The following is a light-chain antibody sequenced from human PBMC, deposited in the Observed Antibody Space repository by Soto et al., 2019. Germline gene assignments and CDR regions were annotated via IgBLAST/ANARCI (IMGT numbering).Light chain of an antibody. V-gene: IGKV3-15*01. CDR1: QGVSSA. J-gene: IGKJ1*01. CDR2: GAS. CDR3: QQYKNWPRT. Sequence: EIVLTQSPGTLSLSPGEKATLSCRASQGVSSAFLAWYQQKPGQAPRLLIYGASTRATDMPGTFSGSGSGTEFTLTISSLQSEDFAVYYCQQYKNWPRTFGQGTKVDIK.